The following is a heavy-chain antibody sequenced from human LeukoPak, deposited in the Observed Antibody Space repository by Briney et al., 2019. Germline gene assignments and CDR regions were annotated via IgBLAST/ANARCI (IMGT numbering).Heavy chain of an antibody. Sequence: SETLSLTCTVSGGSISSYYWSWIRQPPGKGLEWIGYIYYSGSTNYNPSLKSRVTISVDTSKNQFSLKLSSVTAADTAVYYCAGGTIQQLVDYWGQGTLVTVSS. J-gene: IGHJ4*02. CDR2: IYYSGST. CDR1: GGSISSYY. D-gene: IGHD6-13*01. V-gene: IGHV4-59*01. CDR3: AGGTIQQLVDY.